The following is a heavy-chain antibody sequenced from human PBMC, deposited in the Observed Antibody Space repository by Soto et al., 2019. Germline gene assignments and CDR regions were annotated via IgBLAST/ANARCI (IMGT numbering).Heavy chain of an antibody. CDR1: GGSISSGGYS. CDR3: ARAPAYCSGGSCYVGAFDI. Sequence: QLQLQESGSGLVKPSQTLSLTCAVSGGSISSGGYSWSWIRQPPGKGLEWIGYIYHSGSTYYNPSLQSRVTISVDRSKNQFSLKLSSVTAADTAVYYCARAPAYCSGGSCYVGAFDIWGQGTMVTVSS. D-gene: IGHD2-15*01. V-gene: IGHV4-30-2*01. CDR2: IYHSGST. J-gene: IGHJ3*02.